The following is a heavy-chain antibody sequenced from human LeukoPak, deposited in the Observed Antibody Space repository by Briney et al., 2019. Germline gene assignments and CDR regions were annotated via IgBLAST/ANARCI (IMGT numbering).Heavy chain of an antibody. V-gene: IGHV4-39*01. J-gene: IGHJ5*02. Sequence: SETLSLTCTVSGASMSNYYWSWIRQPPGKGLEWIGSIYYSGSTYYNPSLKSRVTISVDTSKNQFSLKLSSVTAADTAVYYCARRYCSGGSCYSDNWFDPWGQGTLVTVSS. D-gene: IGHD2-15*01. CDR3: ARRYCSGGSCYSDNWFDP. CDR1: GASMSNYY. CDR2: IYYSGST.